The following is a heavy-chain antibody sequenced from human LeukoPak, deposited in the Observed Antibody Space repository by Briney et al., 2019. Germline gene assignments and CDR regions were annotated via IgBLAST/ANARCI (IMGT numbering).Heavy chain of an antibody. Sequence: GGSLRLSCAVSGFTFSSNTMHWVRQAPGKGLEWVAVISYDGSKKYYADSVKGRFAISRDNSKNTLYLQMNSLRGEDTAVYYYARDLGRGYSGYEGFFDSWGQGTLVSVSS. J-gene: IGHJ5*01. V-gene: IGHV3-30*09. CDR2: ISYDGSKK. D-gene: IGHD5-12*01. CDR3: ARDLGRGYSGYEGFFDS. CDR1: GFTFSSNT.